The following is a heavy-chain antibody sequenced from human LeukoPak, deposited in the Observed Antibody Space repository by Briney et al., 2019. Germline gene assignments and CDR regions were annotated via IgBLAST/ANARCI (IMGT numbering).Heavy chain of an antibody. Sequence: SETLSLTCIVSGGSISSSIYYWAWVRQPPGKGLEWIGTVFYNGATQYSPSLRSRVTISIDTSTNQFSLKLSSVTAADTAVYYCARIYGDYVLYYFDYWGQGTLVTVSS. J-gene: IGHJ4*02. V-gene: IGHV4-39*07. CDR2: VFYNGAT. CDR3: ARIYGDYVLYYFDY. D-gene: IGHD4-17*01. CDR1: GGSISSSIYY.